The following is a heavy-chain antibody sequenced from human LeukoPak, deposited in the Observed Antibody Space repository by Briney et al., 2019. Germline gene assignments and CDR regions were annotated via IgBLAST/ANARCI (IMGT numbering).Heavy chain of an antibody. Sequence: SGTLSLTCAVSGGSISSSNWWSWVRQPPGKGLEWIGEIYHSGSTNYNPSLKSRVTISVDTSKNQFSLKLSSVTAADTAVYYCAGAGGYSYGPPPDYWGQGTLVTVSS. CDR1: GGSISSSNW. CDR2: IYHSGST. CDR3: AGAGGYSYGPPPDY. V-gene: IGHV4-4*02. D-gene: IGHD5-18*01. J-gene: IGHJ4*02.